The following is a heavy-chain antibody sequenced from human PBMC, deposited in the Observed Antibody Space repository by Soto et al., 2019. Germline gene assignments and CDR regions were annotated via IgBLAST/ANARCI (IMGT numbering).Heavy chain of an antibody. CDR2: VSGSSSYI. CDR1: GFNFRNFN. V-gene: IGHV3-21*06. Sequence: EVQLTESGGGLVKPGGSLRLSCEGSGFNFRNFNMIWVRQAPGKGLEWVSSVSGSSSYIYYADSVKGRFTVSRDNANNLVFLQMNGLRPEDTAMYYCARDHRGHYGPWGQGTMVTVSS. D-gene: IGHD4-17*01. CDR3: ARDHRGHYGP. J-gene: IGHJ3*01.